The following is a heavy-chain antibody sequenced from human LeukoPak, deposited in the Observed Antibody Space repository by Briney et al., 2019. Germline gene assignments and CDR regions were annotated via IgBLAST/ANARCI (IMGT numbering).Heavy chain of an antibody. J-gene: IGHJ6*02. Sequence: WASVKVSCKVSEDSLSEVSMHWLRQAPGEGLEWMGGFDPLHGKTIYARGFQGRLTMTTDTTTDTAYMHVRVLLCVNTALYYCGAFQSRLYDMDVGGQGTTVSVPS. CDR1: EDSLSEVS. D-gene: IGHD6-25*01. V-gene: IGHV1-24*01. CDR3: GAFQSRLYDMDV. CDR2: FDPLHGKT.